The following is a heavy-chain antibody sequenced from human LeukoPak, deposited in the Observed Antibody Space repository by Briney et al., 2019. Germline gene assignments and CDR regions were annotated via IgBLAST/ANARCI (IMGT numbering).Heavy chain of an antibody. V-gene: IGHV4-59*08. Sequence: SETLSLTCTVSGGSISSYYWSWIRQPPGKGLEWIGYIYYSGSTNYNPSLKSRVTISVDTSKNQFSLKLTSVTATDTAVYYCARRSGSPWWFDPWGQGPLVTVSS. CDR1: GGSISSYY. J-gene: IGHJ5*02. CDR2: IYYSGST. CDR3: ARRSGSPWWFDP.